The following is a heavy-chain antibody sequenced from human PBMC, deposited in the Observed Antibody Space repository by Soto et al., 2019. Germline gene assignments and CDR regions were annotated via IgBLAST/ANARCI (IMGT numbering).Heavy chain of an antibody. V-gene: IGHV3-30*03. D-gene: IGHD2-15*01. Sequence: KGLEGVSVISYDGSNKYYADSVKGRFTISRDNSKNTRYLQMNSLSAEDTAVYFFFSSRRRHTRYRSGLGIPAEPLSDL. CDR2: ISYDGSNK. CDR3: FSSRRRHTRYRSGLGIPAEPLSDL. J-gene: IGHJ2*01.